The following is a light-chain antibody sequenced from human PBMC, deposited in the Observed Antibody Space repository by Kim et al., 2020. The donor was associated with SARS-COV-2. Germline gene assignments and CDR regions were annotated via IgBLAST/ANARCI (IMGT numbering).Light chain of an antibody. CDR1: SWHSSYA. CDR2: LDSGGSQ. J-gene: IGLJ3*02. Sequence: ASGNLTCTLSSWHSSYAIAWHQQQPEKGARYLMKLDSGGSQSEGDGIPDRFSGCSSGAERYHTISSRQSGDEAGYYGQTWGTGIKVFGGGTQLTVL. V-gene: IGLV4-69*01. CDR3: QTWGTGIKV.